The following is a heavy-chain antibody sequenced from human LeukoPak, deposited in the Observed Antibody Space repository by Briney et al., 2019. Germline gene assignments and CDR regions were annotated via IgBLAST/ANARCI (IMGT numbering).Heavy chain of an antibody. J-gene: IGHJ4*02. CDR3: ARDPRLIAFHYFDF. V-gene: IGHV3-23*01. CDR2: IVGLVCIS. Sequence: KXLXXGSAIVGLVCISYSADSLKARFTISTDNSKNTLYLQMNSLRAEDTALYYCARDPRLIAFHYFDFWGQGTLVTVSS. D-gene: IGHD2-21*01.